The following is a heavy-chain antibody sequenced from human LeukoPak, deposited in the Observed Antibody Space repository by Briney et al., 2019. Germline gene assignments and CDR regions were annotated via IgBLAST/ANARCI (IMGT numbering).Heavy chain of an antibody. J-gene: IGHJ6*02. CDR3: ARDPTEALRYFDWSPYKYGMDV. D-gene: IGHD3-9*01. V-gene: IGHV7-4-1*02. CDR2: INTNTGNP. Sequence: ASVKVSCKASGYTFTSYAMNWVRQAPGQGLEWMGWINTNTGNPTYAQGFTGRFVFSLDTSVSTAYLQISSLKAEDTAVYYCARDPTEALRYFDWSPYKYGMDVWGQGTTVTVSS. CDR1: GYTFTSYA.